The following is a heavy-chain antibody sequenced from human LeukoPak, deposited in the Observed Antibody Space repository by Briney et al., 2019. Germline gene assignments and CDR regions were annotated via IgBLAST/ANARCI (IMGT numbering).Heavy chain of an antibody. CDR2: IYTSGST. CDR1: GGSISSYY. J-gene: IGHJ6*03. Sequence: SETLSLTCTVSGGSISSYYWCWIRQPPGQGLEWIGYIYTSGSTNYNPSLKSRVTISVDTSKNQFSLKLSSVTAADTAVYYCARLGEYSKGGSYYYYYYMDVWGKGTTVTVSS. CDR3: ARLGEYSKGGSYYYYYYMDV. D-gene: IGHD4-11*01. V-gene: IGHV4-4*09.